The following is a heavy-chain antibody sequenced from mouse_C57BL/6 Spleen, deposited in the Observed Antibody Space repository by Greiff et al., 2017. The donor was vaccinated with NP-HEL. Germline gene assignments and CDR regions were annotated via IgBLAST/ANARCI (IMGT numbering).Heavy chain of an antibody. CDR2: ISYDGSN. J-gene: IGHJ1*03. V-gene: IGHV3-6*01. CDR3: ARDRIYYGNSDWYFDV. Sequence: EVQLKESGPGLVKPSQSLSLTCSVTGYSITSGYYWNWIRQFPGNKLEWMGYISYDGSNNYNPSLKNRISITRDTSKNQFFLKLNSVTTEDTATYYCARDRIYYGNSDWYFDVWGTGTTVTVSS. CDR1: GYSITSGYY. D-gene: IGHD2-1*01.